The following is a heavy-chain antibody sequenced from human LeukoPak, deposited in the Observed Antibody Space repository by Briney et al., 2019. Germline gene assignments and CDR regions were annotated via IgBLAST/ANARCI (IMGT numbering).Heavy chain of an antibody. V-gene: IGHV1-18*04. CDR1: GYTFTRYG. D-gene: IGHD1/OR15-1a*01. J-gene: IGHJ4*02. Sequence: ASVKVSCKASGYTFTRYGISWVRQAPGQGLEWMGWIDTYNGNTSSAQNFQGRVTMTTDTSTTTAYMEVKNLRSDDTTIFYCARLHNSNRPLTPQHDYWGQGTLVTVSS. CDR3: ARLHNSNRPLTPQHDY. CDR2: IDTYNGNT.